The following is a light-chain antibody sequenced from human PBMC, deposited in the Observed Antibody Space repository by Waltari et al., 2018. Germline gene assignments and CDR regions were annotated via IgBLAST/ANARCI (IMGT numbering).Light chain of an antibody. CDR2: DVT. J-gene: IGLJ2*01. Sequence: QSALTQPASVSGSPGQSITIPCAGTSTDIGDFKFVPWYQHHPGEAPKLVIYDVTKRPSGISNRFSGSKSGNTASLTISGLQAEDEANYVCASYTSSDSFVVFGGGTKLTVL. CDR1: STDIGDFKF. V-gene: IGLV2-14*03. CDR3: ASYTSSDSFVV.